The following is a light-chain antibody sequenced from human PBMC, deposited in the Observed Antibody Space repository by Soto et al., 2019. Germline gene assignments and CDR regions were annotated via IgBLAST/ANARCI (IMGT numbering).Light chain of an antibody. CDR1: TSNTEVHS. CDR3: AAWDDSLTGLV. J-gene: IGLJ3*02. V-gene: IGLV1-47*02. CDR2: SDT. Sequence: QSVLTQPPSACGTPGQKITISCSGSTSNTEVHSVHWYQQLPGTAPKLLIYSDTQRPSGVPDRFSGSKSGTSAYLGISGLRSEDEAEYFCAAWDDSLTGLVFGGGTKLTVL.